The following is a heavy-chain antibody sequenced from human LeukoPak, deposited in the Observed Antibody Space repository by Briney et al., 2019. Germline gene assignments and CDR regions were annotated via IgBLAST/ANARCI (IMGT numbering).Heavy chain of an antibody. D-gene: IGHD4-17*01. CDR2: ISYDGSNK. Sequence: PGGCLRLSCAASGFIFSNYVMHWVRQAPGKGLEWVAVISYDGSNKNYADYVKGRFTISRDNSKNTLYLQMNSLRAEDTAVYYCAKDHYGDFFGFDYWGQGTLVTLSS. V-gene: IGHV3-30*18. J-gene: IGHJ4*02. CDR3: AKDHYGDFFGFDY. CDR1: GFIFSNYV.